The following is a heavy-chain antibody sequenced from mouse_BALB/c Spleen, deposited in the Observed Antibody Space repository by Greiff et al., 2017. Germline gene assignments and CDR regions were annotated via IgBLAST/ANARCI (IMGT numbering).Heavy chain of an antibody. V-gene: IGHV1-7*01. D-gene: IGHD1-1*01. J-gene: IGHJ2*01. CDR2: INPSTGYT. CDR1: GYTFTSYW. CDR3: AIYSPYYFDY. Sequence: QVQLQQSGAELAKPGASVKMSCKASGYTFTSYWMHWVKQRPGQGLEWIGYINPSTGYTEYNQKFKDKATLTADKSSSTAYMQLSSLTSEDSAVYYCAIYSPYYFDYWGQGTTLTVSS.